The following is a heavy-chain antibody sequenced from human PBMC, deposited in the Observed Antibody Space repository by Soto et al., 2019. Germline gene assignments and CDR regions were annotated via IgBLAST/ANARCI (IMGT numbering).Heavy chain of an antibody. CDR3: AKEPVDTAMVNYYYYMDV. CDR2: ISYDGSNK. D-gene: IGHD5-18*01. J-gene: IGHJ6*03. V-gene: IGHV3-30*18. CDR1: GITFSSYG. Sequence: GGSLRLSCAASGITFSSYGMHWVRQAPGKGLEWVAVISYDGSNKYYADSVKGRFTISRDNSKNTLYLQMNSLRAEDTAVYYCAKEPVDTAMVNYYYYMDVWGKGTTVTVSS.